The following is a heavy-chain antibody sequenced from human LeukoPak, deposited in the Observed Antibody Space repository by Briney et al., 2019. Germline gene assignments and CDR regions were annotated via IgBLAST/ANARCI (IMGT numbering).Heavy chain of an antibody. CDR3: AREGSIAIFGVVILAFDY. CDR2: IWYDGSNK. CDR1: GFTFSSYG. D-gene: IGHD3-3*01. Sequence: GGSLRLSCAASGFTFSSYGMHWVRQAPGKGLEWVAVIWYDGSNKYYADSVKGRFTISRDNSKNTLCLQMNSLRAEDTAVYYCAREGSIAIFGVVILAFDYWGQGTLVTVSS. J-gene: IGHJ4*02. V-gene: IGHV3-33*01.